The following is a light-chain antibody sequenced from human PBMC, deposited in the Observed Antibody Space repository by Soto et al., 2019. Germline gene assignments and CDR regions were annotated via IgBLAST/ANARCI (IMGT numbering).Light chain of an antibody. V-gene: IGKV1-5*01. CDR3: QQYNSYST. CDR1: QSISTR. CDR2: DAS. Sequence: DIQITQSPSTLSASVGDRVTITCRASQSISTRLAWYQQKPGKAPKLLIYDASSLEGGVPSRFSGSASGTEFTLTISSLQPDDFATYYCQQYNSYSTFGQGTKVEIK. J-gene: IGKJ1*01.